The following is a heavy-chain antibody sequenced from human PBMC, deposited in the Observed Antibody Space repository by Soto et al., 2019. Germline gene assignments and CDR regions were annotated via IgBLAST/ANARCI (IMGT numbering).Heavy chain of an antibody. D-gene: IGHD3-10*01. CDR2: ISAHNGNT. CDR1: GYTFTTYG. J-gene: IGHJ1*01. Sequence: QVHLVQSGAEVKRPGASVKVSCKGSGYTFTTYGITWVRQAPGHGLEWVGWISAHNGNTDYAQKLQGRVTVTRDTSTSTAYMELRSLRSDDTAVYYCARGRYGEYWGQGALVTVSS. V-gene: IGHV1-18*01. CDR3: ARGRYGEY.